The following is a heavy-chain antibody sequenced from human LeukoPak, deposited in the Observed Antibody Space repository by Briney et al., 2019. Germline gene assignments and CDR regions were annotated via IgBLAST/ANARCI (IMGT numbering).Heavy chain of an antibody. Sequence: GGSLRLSCAAYGFTFNYFWMHWVRQVPGKGLVWVSGINNDGTATYYADSVKGRFTISRDNAKNTVYLQMTGLRAEDTTVYYCATVSEYWGQGTLVTVSS. CDR2: INNDGTAT. V-gene: IGHV3-74*01. CDR3: ATVSEY. J-gene: IGHJ4*02. CDR1: GFTFNYFW.